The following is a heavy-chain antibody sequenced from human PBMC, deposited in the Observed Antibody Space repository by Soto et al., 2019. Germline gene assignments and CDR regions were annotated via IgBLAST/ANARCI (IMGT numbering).Heavy chain of an antibody. V-gene: IGHV3-30*18. D-gene: IGHD3-3*01. J-gene: IGHJ4*02. CDR2: ISYDGSHK. CDR3: AKENLEWLSGPDY. CDR1: GFTFSTYG. Sequence: GGSLRLSCEASGFTFSTYGMHWVRQAPGKGLEWLAVISYDGSHKYYAGSVKGRFTISRDNSKNTLYLQMNSLRGDGTAVYYCAKENLEWLSGPDYWGQGTLVTVSX.